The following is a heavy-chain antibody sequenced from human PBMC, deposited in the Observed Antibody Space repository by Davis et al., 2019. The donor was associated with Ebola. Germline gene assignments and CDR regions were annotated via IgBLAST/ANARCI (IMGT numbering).Heavy chain of an antibody. D-gene: IGHD4-17*01. CDR2: MYSVGCT. CDR3: AGDDGDSVEDGWFDP. J-gene: IGHJ5*02. Sequence: PGGSLRLSCAASGFTVGSKHMNWVRQVPGKGLEWVSVMYSVGCTFYADSVKGRFTMSRDNSKNTLYLQMNSLRPEDTAVYYCAGDDGDSVEDGWFDPWGQGTLVTVSS. V-gene: IGHV3-66*02. CDR1: GFTVGSKH.